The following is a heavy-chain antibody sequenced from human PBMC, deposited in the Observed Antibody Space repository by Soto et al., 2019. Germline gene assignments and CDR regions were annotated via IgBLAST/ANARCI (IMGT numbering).Heavy chain of an antibody. J-gene: IGHJ3*01. CDR1: GFTFSNYA. CDR3: AKGTLVKPPGTRAFDV. CDR2: LGVRST. D-gene: IGHD6-13*01. V-gene: IGHV3-23*01. Sequence: PGGSLRLSSAASGFTFSNYAMSWVRQAPGMGLEWVSTLGVRSTYYADSVKGRFTISRDNSNNALYLQMNSLRVGDTAVYYCAKGTLVKPPGTRAFDVWGQGTMATVSS.